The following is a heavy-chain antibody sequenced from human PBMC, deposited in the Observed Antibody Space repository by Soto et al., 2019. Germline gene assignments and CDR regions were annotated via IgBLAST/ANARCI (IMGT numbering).Heavy chain of an antibody. Sequence: PGGSLRLSCAASGFTFNNYWMTWVRQAPGKGLEWVANIKEDGSERYYVDSVKGRFTISRDNAKNSLYLQMSSLRAEDTAVYYCARLGGFTYDSSSSVGWYWGRGTLVTVSS. CDR3: ARLGGFTYDSSSSVGWY. D-gene: IGHD3-22*01. V-gene: IGHV3-7*04. CDR2: IKEDGSER. CDR1: GFTFNNYW. J-gene: IGHJ4*02.